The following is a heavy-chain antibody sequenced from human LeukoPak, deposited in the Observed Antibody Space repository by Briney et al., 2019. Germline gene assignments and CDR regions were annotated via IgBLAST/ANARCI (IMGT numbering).Heavy chain of an antibody. CDR1: GFTFDDYA. D-gene: IGHD6-6*01. CDR3: AKGPSSSSYFDYFDY. Sequence: PGGSLRLSCAASGFTFDDYAMHWVRQAPGKGQEWVSGISWNSGSIGYADSVKGRFTISRDNAKNSLYLQMNSLRAEDMALYYCAKGPSSSSYFDYFDYWGQGTLVTLSS. V-gene: IGHV3-9*03. J-gene: IGHJ4*02. CDR2: ISWNSGSI.